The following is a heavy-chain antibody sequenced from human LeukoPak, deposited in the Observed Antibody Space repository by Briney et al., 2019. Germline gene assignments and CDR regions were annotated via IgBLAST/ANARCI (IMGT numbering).Heavy chain of an antibody. CDR2: ISSSSSYT. CDR1: GFSLSDYY. CDR3: ARDRGDSGSSDY. D-gene: IGHD3-10*01. J-gene: IGHJ4*02. Sequence: GGSLRLSCAASGFSLSDYYMSWVRQAPGKGLEWVSYISSSSSYTISADSVKGRFTVFRDNAKNLVFLQMNRLRVEDTAVYYCARDRGDSGSSDYWGQGTLVTVSS. V-gene: IGHV3-11*06.